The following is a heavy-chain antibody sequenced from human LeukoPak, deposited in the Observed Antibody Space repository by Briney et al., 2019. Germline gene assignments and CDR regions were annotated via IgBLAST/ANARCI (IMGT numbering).Heavy chain of an antibody. CDR1: GGSISSGGYY. J-gene: IGHJ5*02. CDR3: ARLVGRWLQLRFDP. V-gene: IGHV4-31*03. D-gene: IGHD5-24*01. Sequence: SETLSLTCTVSGGSISSGGYYWSWIRQHPGKGRGWVAYIYYSGCTYYNPSRISRVTISVDTSKNQFSLKLSSVTAADTGVYYCARLVGRWLQLRFDPWGQGTLVTVSS. CDR2: IYYSGCT.